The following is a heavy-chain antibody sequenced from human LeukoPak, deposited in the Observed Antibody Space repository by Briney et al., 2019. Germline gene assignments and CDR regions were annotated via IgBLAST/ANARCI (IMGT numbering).Heavy chain of an antibody. Sequence: SETLSLTYTVSGGSIRSYYWSWIRQPPGKGLEWIAYIYYSGSTNYNPSLKSRVTISVDTSKNQFSLKLSSVTAADTAVYYCARVYYSNSYDYWYFDLWGRGTLVTVSS. V-gene: IGHV4-59*01. CDR3: ARVYYSNSYDYWYFDL. J-gene: IGHJ2*01. D-gene: IGHD6-13*01. CDR2: IYYSGST. CDR1: GGSIRSYY.